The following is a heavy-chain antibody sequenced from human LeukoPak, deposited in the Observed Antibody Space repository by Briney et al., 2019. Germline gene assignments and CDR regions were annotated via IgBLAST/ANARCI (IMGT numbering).Heavy chain of an antibody. Sequence: SETLSLTCTVSGGSISSYYWSWIRQPAGKGLEWIGYIYYSGSTNYNPSLKSRVTISVDTSKNQFSLKLSSVTAADTAVYYCASSPDFCSGGSCYSDYFDYWGQGTLVTVSS. J-gene: IGHJ4*02. D-gene: IGHD2-15*01. CDR1: GGSISSYY. V-gene: IGHV4-59*08. CDR2: IYYSGST. CDR3: ASSPDFCSGGSCYSDYFDY.